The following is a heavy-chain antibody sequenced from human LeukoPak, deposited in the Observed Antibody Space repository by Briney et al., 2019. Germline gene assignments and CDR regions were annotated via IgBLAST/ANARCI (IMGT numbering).Heavy chain of an antibody. Sequence: LRLSCAASGFTFSDYYMSWIRQPPGKGLEWIGEINHSGSTNYNPSLKSRVTISVDTSKNQFSLKLSSVTAADTAVYYCARGPTRSWFDPWGQGTLVTVSS. CDR1: GFTFSDYY. CDR3: ARGPTRSWFDP. CDR2: INHSGST. D-gene: IGHD5-12*01. J-gene: IGHJ5*02. V-gene: IGHV4-34*01.